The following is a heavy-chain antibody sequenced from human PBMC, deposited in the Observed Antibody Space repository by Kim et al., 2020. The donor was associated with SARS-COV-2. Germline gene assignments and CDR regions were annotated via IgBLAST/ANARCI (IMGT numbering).Heavy chain of an antibody. D-gene: IGHD6-25*01. Sequence: GGSLRLSCAASGFTLSSYSMSWVRQAPGKGLEWVSYISSSSSTIYYADSVKGRFTISRDNAKNSLYLQMNSLRDEDTAVYYCAALADYYYYYGMDVWGQGTTVTVSS. CDR3: AALADYYYYYGMDV. CDR2: ISSSSSTI. CDR1: GFTLSSYS. J-gene: IGHJ6*02. V-gene: IGHV3-48*02.